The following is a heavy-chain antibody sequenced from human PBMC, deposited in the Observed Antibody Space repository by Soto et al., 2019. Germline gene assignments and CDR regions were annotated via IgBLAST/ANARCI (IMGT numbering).Heavy chain of an antibody. J-gene: IGHJ4*02. V-gene: IGHV3-23*01. CDR1: GFTFSSYA. CDR2: ISGGGETT. D-gene: IGHD3-10*01. Sequence: EVQLLESGGGLVQPGGSLRLSCAASGFTFSSYAMWWVRQAPGKGLECVSAISGGGETTYYADSVKGRFTISRDNSKNTLDLQMKCLRAEDTAVYYCAFNSGSGSYYFDYWGQGTLVTVSS. CDR3: AFNSGSGSYYFDY.